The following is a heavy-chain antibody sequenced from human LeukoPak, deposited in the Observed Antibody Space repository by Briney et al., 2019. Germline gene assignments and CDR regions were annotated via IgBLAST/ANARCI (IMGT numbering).Heavy chain of an antibody. CDR3: ARDHNIVAPFDY. D-gene: IGHD5-12*01. V-gene: IGHV1-3*01. CDR1: GYTFTSYA. Sequence: ASVTVSCKASGYTFTSYAMHWVRQAPGQRLEWMGWINAGNGNTKYSQKFQGRVTITRDTSASTAYMELSSLGSEDTAVYYCARDHNIVAPFDYWGQGTLVTVSS. CDR2: INAGNGNT. J-gene: IGHJ4*02.